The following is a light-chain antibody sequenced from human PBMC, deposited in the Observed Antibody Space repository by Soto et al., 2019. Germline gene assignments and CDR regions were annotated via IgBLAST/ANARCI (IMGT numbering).Light chain of an antibody. J-gene: IGLJ2*01. Sequence: QSVLTQPPSVSAAPGQKVTISCSGASYNIGKNYVSWYQQLPGAAPKLVIFDTNQRPSGIPDRFSGSKSGTSAALDITALQTGDEADYYCGTWDTSLSAVVFGGGTKVTVL. CDR1: SYNIGKNY. CDR2: DTN. V-gene: IGLV1-51*01. CDR3: GTWDTSLSAVV.